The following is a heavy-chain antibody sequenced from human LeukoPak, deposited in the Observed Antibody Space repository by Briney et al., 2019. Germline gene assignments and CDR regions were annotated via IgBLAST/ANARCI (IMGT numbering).Heavy chain of an antibody. CDR3: ARGQGGNYSLNYVDY. CDR1: GGSFSTYY. Sequence: SETLSLTCTIQGGSFSTYYWSWIRQPPGKGLEWIGHFYYSGGTSYSPSLKSRLTISVDTSSNQFSLKLTSVTAADTAVYFCARGQGGNYSLNYVDYWGQGALVTVSS. J-gene: IGHJ4*02. D-gene: IGHD4-23*01. CDR2: FYYSGGT. V-gene: IGHV4-59*01.